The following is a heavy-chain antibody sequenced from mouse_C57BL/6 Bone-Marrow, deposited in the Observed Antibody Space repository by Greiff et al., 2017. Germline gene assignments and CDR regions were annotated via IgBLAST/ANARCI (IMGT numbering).Heavy chain of an antibody. Sequence: QVQLQQSGAELVKPGASVKISCKASGYAFSSSWMNWVKQRPGKGLEWIGQIYPGDGDTNYNGKFQGKATLPADKSSSTAYMQLSSRTSEDSAVYFCARGGLWLRRGYYLDYWGQGTTLTVSS. D-gene: IGHD2-2*01. CDR1: GYAFSSSW. CDR2: IYPGDGDT. J-gene: IGHJ2*01. V-gene: IGHV1-80*01. CDR3: ARGGLWLRRGYYLDY.